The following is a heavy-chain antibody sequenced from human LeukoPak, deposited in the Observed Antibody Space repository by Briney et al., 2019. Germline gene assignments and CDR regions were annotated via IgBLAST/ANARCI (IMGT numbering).Heavy chain of an antibody. J-gene: IGHJ4*02. CDR3: ARGGNYVWGSYRWDYFDY. Sequence: SQTLSLTCAVSGGSISSGGYSWSWMRQPPGKGLEWIGYISHSGSTDYNPSLKSRVTISVDSSKNEFSLKLNSVTAADTAVYYCARGGNYVWGSYRWDYFDYWGQGTLVTVSS. CDR1: GGSISSGGYS. D-gene: IGHD3-16*02. CDR2: ISHSGST. V-gene: IGHV4-30-2*01.